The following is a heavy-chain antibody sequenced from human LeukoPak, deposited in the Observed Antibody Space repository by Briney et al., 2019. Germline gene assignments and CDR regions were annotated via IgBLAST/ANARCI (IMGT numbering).Heavy chain of an antibody. CDR3: ARESVAGGGRRGMDV. D-gene: IGHD6-19*01. V-gene: IGHV3-66*01. CDR2: IYSDSRT. J-gene: IGHJ6*02. CDR1: GFTVSTNF. Sequence: GGSLRLSCAASGFTVSTNFMRWVRQAPGKGLEWVSVIYSDSRTSYAYSVRGRFTISRDNSKNMLHLQMSSLRAEDTAVYYCARESVAGGGRRGMDVWGQGTTVTVSS.